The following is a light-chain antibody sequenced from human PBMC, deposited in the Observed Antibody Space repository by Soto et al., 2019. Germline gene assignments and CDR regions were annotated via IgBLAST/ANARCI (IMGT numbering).Light chain of an antibody. CDR3: SSYTSSSTLLYV. CDR2: DVS. Sequence: QPALTQPASVSGSPGQSITISCTGTSSDVGGYNYVSWYQQHPGKAPKLMIYDVSNRPSGVSNRFPGSKSGNTASLTISGLQAEDEADYYCSSYTSSSTLLYVFGTGTKVTVL. V-gene: IGLV2-14*01. CDR1: SSDVGGYNY. J-gene: IGLJ1*01.